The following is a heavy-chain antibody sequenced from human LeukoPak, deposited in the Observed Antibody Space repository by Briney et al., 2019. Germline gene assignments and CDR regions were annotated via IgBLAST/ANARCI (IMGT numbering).Heavy chain of an antibody. D-gene: IGHD3-9*01. CDR1: GFTFSGSA. J-gene: IGHJ4*02. CDR3: TRQMSYYDILTGYYTLYYFDY. Sequence: PGGSLRLSCAASGFTFSGSAMHWVRQASGKGLEWVGRIRSKANSYATAYAASVKGRFTISRDDSKNTAYLQMNSLKTEDTAVYYCTRQMSYYDILTGYYTLYYFDYWGQGTLVTVSS. V-gene: IGHV3-73*01. CDR2: IRSKANSYAT.